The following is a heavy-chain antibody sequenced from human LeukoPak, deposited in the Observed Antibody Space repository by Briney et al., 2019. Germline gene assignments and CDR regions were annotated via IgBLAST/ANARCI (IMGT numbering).Heavy chain of an antibody. CDR1: GGSITSGDYH. J-gene: IGHJ4*02. CDR3: ARDRFVRYSYGYFDY. V-gene: IGHV4-30-4*01. D-gene: IGHD5-18*01. Sequence: SETLSLTCTVSGGSITSGDYHWSWIRQSPGKGLEWIGYIYYSGSTNYNPSLKSRVTISVDTSKIQFSLKLNSVTAADTAVYYCARDRFVRYSYGYFDYWGQGTLVTVSS. CDR2: IYYSGST.